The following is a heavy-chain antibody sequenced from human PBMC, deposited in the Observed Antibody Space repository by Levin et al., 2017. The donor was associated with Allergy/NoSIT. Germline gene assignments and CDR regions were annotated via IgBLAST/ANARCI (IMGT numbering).Heavy chain of an antibody. D-gene: IGHD3-3*01. CDR1: GFTFSSYW. Sequence: GGSLRLSCAASGFTFSSYWMSWVRQAPGKGLEWVANIKQDGSEKYYVDSVKGRFTISRDNAKNSLYLQMNSLRAEDTAVYYCARAAPRHYDFWSGYSAPYGMDVWGQGTTVTVSS. V-gene: IGHV3-7*01. J-gene: IGHJ6*02. CDR2: IKQDGSEK. CDR3: ARAAPRHYDFWSGYSAPYGMDV.